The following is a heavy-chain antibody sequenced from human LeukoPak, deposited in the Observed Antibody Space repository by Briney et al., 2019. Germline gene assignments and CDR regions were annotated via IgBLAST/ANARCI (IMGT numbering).Heavy chain of an antibody. CDR3: ARQSSGRYCSSTSCYLSFVWDY. J-gene: IGHJ4*02. CDR2: IYYSGST. D-gene: IGHD2-2*01. Sequence: PSETLSLTCTVSGGSISSSRYYWGWIRQPPGKGLEWIGSIYYSGSTYYNPSLKSRVTISVDTSKNQFSLKLSSVTAADTAVYYCARQSSGRYCSSTSCYLSFVWDYWGQGTLVTVSS. V-gene: IGHV4-39*01. CDR1: GGSISSSRYY.